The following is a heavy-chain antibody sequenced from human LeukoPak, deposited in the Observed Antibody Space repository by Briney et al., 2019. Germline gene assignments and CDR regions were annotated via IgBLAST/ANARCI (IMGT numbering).Heavy chain of an antibody. CDR2: ISAYNGNT. CDR1: GYTFTSYG. CDR3: ARDYYHESSAYF. J-gene: IGHJ4*02. V-gene: IGHV1-18*01. Sequence: ASVKVSCKASGYTFTSYGISWVRQAPGQGLEWMGWISAYNGNTNYAQKLQGRVTMTTDTSTSTAYMELRSLRSGDTAVYYCARDYYHESSAYFWGQGTLVTVSS. D-gene: IGHD3-22*01.